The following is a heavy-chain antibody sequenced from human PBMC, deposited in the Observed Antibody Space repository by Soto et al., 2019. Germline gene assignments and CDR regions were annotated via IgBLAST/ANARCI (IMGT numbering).Heavy chain of an antibody. D-gene: IGHD2-2*01. V-gene: IGHV1-18*01. CDR3: VTSHAYYYFAH. CDR1: GYTFTSYG. J-gene: IGHJ4*01. Sequence: VASVKVSCKASGYTFTSYGISWVRQAPGQGLEWMGWISAYNGNTNYAQKLQGRVTMTTDTSTSTAYMELRSLRSDDTALYYCVTSHAYYYFAHWGHGTLVTVSS. CDR2: ISAYNGNT.